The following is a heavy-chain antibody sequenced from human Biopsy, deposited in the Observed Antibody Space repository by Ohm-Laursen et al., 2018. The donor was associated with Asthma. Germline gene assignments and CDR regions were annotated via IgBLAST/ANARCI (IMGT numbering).Heavy chain of an antibody. CDR2: ITFDGSTQ. CDR3: SRDTLDYYFDI. D-gene: IGHD3/OR15-3a*01. V-gene: IGHV3-30*19. Sequence: SLRLSCAASGFTFSSYGMHWARQAPGKGLEWVAVITFDGSTQHYGDSVKGRFTISRDNSKNMLFLQMNSLRAEDTAVYYCSRDTLDYYFDIWGQGTQVTVSS. CDR1: GFTFSSYG. J-gene: IGHJ4*02.